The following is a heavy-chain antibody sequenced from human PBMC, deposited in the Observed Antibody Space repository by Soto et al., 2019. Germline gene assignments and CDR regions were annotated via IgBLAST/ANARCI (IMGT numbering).Heavy chain of an antibody. Sequence: PGDSLKISCKGSGYSFTSYWIGRVRQMPGKGLEWMGIIYPGDSDTRYSPSFQGQVTISADKSISTAYLQWSSLKASDTAMYYCARVGYYYDSSGSDAFDIWGQGTMVNVSS. CDR2: IYPGDSDT. CDR3: ARVGYYYDSSGSDAFDI. J-gene: IGHJ3*02. CDR1: GYSFTSYW. D-gene: IGHD3-22*01. V-gene: IGHV5-51*01.